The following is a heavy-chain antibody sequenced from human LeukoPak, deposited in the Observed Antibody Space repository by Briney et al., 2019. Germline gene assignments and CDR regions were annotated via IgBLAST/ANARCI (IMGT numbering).Heavy chain of an antibody. CDR2: INPNSGGT. D-gene: IGHD3-22*01. CDR3: ARVSAAYYYDSSGYYDYFDY. Sequence: ASVKVSRKASGYTFTGYYMHWVRQAPGQGLEWMGWINPNSGGTNYAQKFQGRVTMTRDTSISTAYMELSRLRSDDTAVYYCARVSAAYYYDSSGYYDYFDYWGQGTLVTVSS. V-gene: IGHV1-2*02. J-gene: IGHJ4*02. CDR1: GYTFTGYY.